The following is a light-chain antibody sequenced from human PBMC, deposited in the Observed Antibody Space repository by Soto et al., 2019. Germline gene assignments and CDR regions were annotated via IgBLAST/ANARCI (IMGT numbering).Light chain of an antibody. CDR2: KAS. CDR1: QRTSTW. CDR3: QPYGRYRT. J-gene: IGKJ1*01. V-gene: IGKV1-5*03. Sequence: DIQMTQSPSTLSASVGDRVTITCRASQRTSTWLAWYQHKPGKAPNLLIYKASSLESGVPSRFSGSGSGTEFTLTISSLQPDDVATSNCQPYGRYRTFCQGTKVESK.